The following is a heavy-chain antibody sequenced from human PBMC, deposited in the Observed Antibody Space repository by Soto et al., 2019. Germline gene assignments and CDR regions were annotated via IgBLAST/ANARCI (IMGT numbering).Heavy chain of an antibody. CDR3: ARAPPAASKKYYYYYGMDV. CDR1: GYTFTSYG. V-gene: IGHV1-18*01. Sequence: QVQLVQSGAEVKKPGASVKVSCKASGYTFTSYGISWVRQAPGQGLEWMGWISAYNGNTNYAQKLQGRVTMTTDTSTSTAYMELRSLRSDDTAVYYCARAPPAASKKYYYYYGMDVWGQGTTVTVSS. CDR2: ISAYNGNT. J-gene: IGHJ6*02.